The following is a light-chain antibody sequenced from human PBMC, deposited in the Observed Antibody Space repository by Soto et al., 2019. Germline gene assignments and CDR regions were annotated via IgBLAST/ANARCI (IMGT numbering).Light chain of an antibody. CDR3: QQYNNWPPYT. CDR1: QSGSSN. CDR2: GAS. V-gene: IGKV3-15*01. J-gene: IGKJ2*01. Sequence: EIVMTESPATRSVSPGERATLSCRASQSGSSNLAWYQQKPGQAPRLLIYGASTRATGIPARFSGRGSGTEFALSISSLQSEDFAVYYCQQYNNWPPYTFGRGTKLDIK.